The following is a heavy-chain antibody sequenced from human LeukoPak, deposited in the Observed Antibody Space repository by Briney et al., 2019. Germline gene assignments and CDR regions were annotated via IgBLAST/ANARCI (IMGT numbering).Heavy chain of an antibody. CDR2: ISSSSSSTI. J-gene: IGHJ4*02. D-gene: IGHD3-22*01. V-gene: IGHV3-48*01. Sequence: GGSLRLSCAASGFTFSTYSMNWVRQAPGKGLEWVSYISSSSSSTIYYADSVKGRFTISRDNAKNSLYLQMNSLRAEDTAVYYCARGSTYYDSSGQVPFDYWAREPWSPSPQ. CDR1: GFTFSTYS. CDR3: ARGSTYYDSSGQVPFDY.